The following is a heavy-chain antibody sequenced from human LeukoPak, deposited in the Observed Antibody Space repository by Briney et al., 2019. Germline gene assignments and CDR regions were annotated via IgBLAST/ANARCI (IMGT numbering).Heavy chain of an antibody. CDR1: GFTFSSYA. D-gene: IGHD3-9*01. CDR2: ISGSGGST. J-gene: IGHJ4*02. Sequence: PGGSLRLSCAASGFTFSSYAMSWVRQAPGKGLEWVSAISGSGGSTYYADSVKGRFTISRDNSKNTLYLQMNSLRAEDTAVYYRAKAEYYDILTGYYDFDYWGQGTLVTVSS. CDR3: AKAEYYDILTGYYDFDY. V-gene: IGHV3-23*01.